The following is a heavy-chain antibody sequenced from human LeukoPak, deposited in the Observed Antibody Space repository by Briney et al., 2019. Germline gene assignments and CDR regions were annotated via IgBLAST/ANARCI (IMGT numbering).Heavy chain of an antibody. V-gene: IGHV3-21*01. D-gene: IGHD6-13*01. Sequence: PGGSLRFSCAASGFTFSSYSMNWVRQAPGKGLEWVSSISSSSSYIYYADSVKGRFTISRDNAKNSLYLQMNGLRAEDTAVYYCARSFLSIAAAATDYWGQGTLVTVSS. J-gene: IGHJ4*02. CDR2: ISSSSSYI. CDR3: ARSFLSIAAAATDY. CDR1: GFTFSSYS.